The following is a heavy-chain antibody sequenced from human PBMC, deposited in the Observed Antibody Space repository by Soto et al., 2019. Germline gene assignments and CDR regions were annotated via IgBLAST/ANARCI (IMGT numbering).Heavy chain of an antibody. CDR3: ARHPSASGDSFDI. CDR1: GDSISRYY. J-gene: IGHJ3*02. V-gene: IGHV4-59*08. Sequence: SETLSLTCTVSGDSISRYYWSWIRQFPGKGLEWIGYIYYSGSTNYNPSLKSRITISVDTSRNQFSLKLSSVTAADTAVYYCARHPSASGDSFDIWGQGTTVT. CDR2: IYYSGST. D-gene: IGHD6-13*01.